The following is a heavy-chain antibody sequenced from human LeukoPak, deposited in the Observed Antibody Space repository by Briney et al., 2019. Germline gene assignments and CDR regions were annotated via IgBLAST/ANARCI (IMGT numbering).Heavy chain of an antibody. J-gene: IGHJ4*02. CDR2: INHSGST. CDR3: ARGRYYYASSGYYGYYFDY. V-gene: IGHV4-34*01. D-gene: IGHD3-22*01. Sequence: PSETLSLTCAVYGGSFSGYYWSWIRQPPGKGLEWIGEINHSGSTNYNPSLKSRVTISVDTSKNQFSLKLSSVTAADTAVYYCARGRYYYASSGYYGYYFDYWGQGTLVTVSS. CDR1: GGSFSGYY.